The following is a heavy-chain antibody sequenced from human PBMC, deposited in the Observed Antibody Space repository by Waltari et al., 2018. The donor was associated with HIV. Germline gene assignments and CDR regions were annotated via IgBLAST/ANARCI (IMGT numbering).Heavy chain of an antibody. CDR1: RYTFTSHD. CDR3: ARTPYCVGGDCYARGIYFEF. J-gene: IGHJ4*02. Sequence: QEQLVQSGAEMKKPGASVKVSCKASRYTFTSHDLHWVRQAPGQGLEWLGWMNPDSGNTGYAQNFQVRVNMTRTTSINTAYLELFSLTSDDTAVYYCARTPYCVGGDCYARGIYFEFWGQGTLVTVSS. CDR2: MNPDSGNT. D-gene: IGHD2-21*01. V-gene: IGHV1-8*01.